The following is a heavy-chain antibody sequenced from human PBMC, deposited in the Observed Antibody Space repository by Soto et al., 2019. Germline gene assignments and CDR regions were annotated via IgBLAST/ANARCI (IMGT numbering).Heavy chain of an antibody. V-gene: IGHV3-73*01. D-gene: IGHD3-16*01. CDR1: GFTFSDSA. CDR2: IRGKPRSYTT. Sequence: EVQLVESGGGLVQPGGSLKLSCTASGFTFSDSAFHWVRQASGNGLEWVGRIRGKPRSYTTAYAASVKGRFTISRDDSKNTAYLQMNSLKTEDTAVYYFTRHDDYIGGRHGFWGQGTLVTVSS. CDR3: TRHDDYIGGRHGF. J-gene: IGHJ4*02.